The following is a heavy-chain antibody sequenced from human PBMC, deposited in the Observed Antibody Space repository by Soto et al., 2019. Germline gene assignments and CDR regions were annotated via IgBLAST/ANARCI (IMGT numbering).Heavy chain of an antibody. CDR3: ARGGSGSYRNWFDP. CDR1: GGSISSGGYS. J-gene: IGHJ5*02. CDR2: IYHSGST. Sequence: KTSETLSLTCAVSGGSISSGGYSWSWIRQPPGKGLEWIGYIYHSGSTYYNPSLKSRVTISVDRSKNQFSLKLSSVTAADTAVYYCARGGSGSYRNWFDPWGQGTLVTVSS. D-gene: IGHD1-26*01. V-gene: IGHV4-30-2*01.